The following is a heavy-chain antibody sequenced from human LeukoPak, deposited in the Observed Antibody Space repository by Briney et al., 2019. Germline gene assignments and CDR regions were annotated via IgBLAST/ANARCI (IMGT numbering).Heavy chain of an antibody. CDR3: ARDFWSGYMDV. J-gene: IGHJ6*04. Sequence: GGTLRLSCAASRFTFSTYGMNWVRQAPGKGLEWVANIKQDGSEKYYVDSVKGRFTISRDNAKNSLYLQMNSLRAEDTAVYYCARDFWSGYMDVWGKGTTVTVSS. V-gene: IGHV3-7*01. D-gene: IGHD3-3*01. CDR2: IKQDGSEK. CDR1: RFTFSTYG.